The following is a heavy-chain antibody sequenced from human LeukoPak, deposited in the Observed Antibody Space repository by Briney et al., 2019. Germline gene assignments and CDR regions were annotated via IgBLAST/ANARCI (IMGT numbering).Heavy chain of an antibody. Sequence: GASVKVSCKASGGTFSSYAISWVRQAPGQGLEWMGGIIPIFGTANYAQKFQGRVTITADESTSTAYMELSSLRSEGTAVYYCARAPPLAYCGGDCYSDAFDIWAKGQWSPSLQ. D-gene: IGHD2-21*02. CDR3: ARAPPLAYCGGDCYSDAFDI. V-gene: IGHV1-69*13. J-gene: IGHJ3*02. CDR1: GGTFSSYA. CDR2: IIPIFGTA.